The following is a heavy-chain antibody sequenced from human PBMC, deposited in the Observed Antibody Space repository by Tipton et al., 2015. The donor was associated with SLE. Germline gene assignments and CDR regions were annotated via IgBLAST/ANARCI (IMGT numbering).Heavy chain of an antibody. CDR1: DYPFTNYG. CDR3: AKLPGQWLGRYYFDY. V-gene: IGHV1-18*01. CDR2: ISPNNGNT. J-gene: IGHJ4*02. Sequence: QVQLVQSGGVVQKPGASVKVSCKASDYPFTNYGISWVRQAPGQGLEWMGWISPNNGNTNYAQKLQGRVTLTADTSTTTAYMELRSLRSDDTAVYYCAKLPGQWLGRYYFDYWGQGTLVTVSS. D-gene: IGHD6-19*01.